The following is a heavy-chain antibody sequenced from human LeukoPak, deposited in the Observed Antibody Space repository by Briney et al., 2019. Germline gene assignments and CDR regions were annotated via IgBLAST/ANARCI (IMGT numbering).Heavy chain of an antibody. CDR2: INPNSGGT. CDR1: RYTFTDYY. J-gene: IGHJ4*02. V-gene: IGHV1-2*02. D-gene: IGHD4-17*01. CDR3: AREAGLRSYFDY. Sequence: ASVKVSCKASRYTFTDYYMHGVRQAPGQGLEWMGWINPNSGGTNYAQKFQGRVTMTRDTSISTAYMELSRLRSADTAVYYCAREAGLRSYFDYWGQGTLVTVSS.